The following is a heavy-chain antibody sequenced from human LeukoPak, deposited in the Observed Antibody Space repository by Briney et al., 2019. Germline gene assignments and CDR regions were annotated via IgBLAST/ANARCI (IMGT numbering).Heavy chain of an antibody. Sequence: ASVKVSCQASGYTFTGFYVHWVRQAPGQGLEWMGWINPNGGDTNYAQNLQGRVTLTTDTSTSTAYMDLRSLRSDDTAVYYCVRESNWAYYFDSWGQGTLVTVTS. J-gene: IGHJ4*02. CDR2: INPNGGDT. CDR3: VRESNWAYYFDS. D-gene: IGHD1-1*01. CDR1: GYTFTGFY. V-gene: IGHV1-2*02.